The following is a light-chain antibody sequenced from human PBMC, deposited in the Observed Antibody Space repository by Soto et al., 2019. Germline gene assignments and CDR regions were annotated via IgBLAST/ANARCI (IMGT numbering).Light chain of an antibody. V-gene: IGLV2-23*01. J-gene: IGLJ3*02. CDR3: CSYSGSSTWV. CDR2: EGS. CDR1: RTNVGSYNL. Sequence: QSALTQPASVSGSPGQSITISCTGTRTNVGSYNLVSWYQQHPGKAPTLIIYEGSKRPSGISNRFSGSKSGNTASLTISGLQAEDEADYHCCSYSGSSTWVFGGGTKLTVL.